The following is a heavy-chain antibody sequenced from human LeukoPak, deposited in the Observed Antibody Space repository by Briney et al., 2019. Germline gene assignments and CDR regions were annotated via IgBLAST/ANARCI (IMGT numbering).Heavy chain of an antibody. D-gene: IGHD6-6*01. Sequence: GGSLRLSCAASGFTFSTYEMNWVRQAPGKGLEWVSYISSSSSAMYYTDSVKGRFTISRDNAKNSLYLQMNSLRAEDTAVYYCARDLGGSSSSAWFDPWGQGTLVTVSS. CDR2: ISSSSSAM. J-gene: IGHJ5*02. CDR3: ARDLGGSSSSAWFDP. V-gene: IGHV3-48*03. CDR1: GFTFSTYE.